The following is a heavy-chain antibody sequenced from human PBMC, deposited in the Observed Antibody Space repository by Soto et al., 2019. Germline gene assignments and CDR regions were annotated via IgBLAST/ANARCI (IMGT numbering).Heavy chain of an antibody. D-gene: IGHD3-16*02. CDR2: ISSKGRT. CDR3: ASYRFTGTWSKFDY. V-gene: IGHV4-31*11. CDR1: GASISSDAYH. Sequence: QVHLQESGPGLVEPSQTLSLYCAVSGASISSDAYHWSWIRQHPGKGLEWVGFISSKGRTYYNPSLTRRLDISADTSKSQFSLHLSSVTAADTAMYVCASYRFTGTWSKFDYWGQGILVTVSS. J-gene: IGHJ4*02.